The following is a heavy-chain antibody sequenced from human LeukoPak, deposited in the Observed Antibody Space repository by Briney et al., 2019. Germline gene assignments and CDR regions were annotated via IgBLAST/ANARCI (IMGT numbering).Heavy chain of an antibody. D-gene: IGHD1-26*01. CDR1: GYTFTSYG. Sequence: ASVKVSCEASGYTFTSYGISWVRQAPGQGLEWMGWVSAYNGNTNYAQKLQGRVTMTTDTSTSTAYMELRSLRSDDTAVYYCARDFFSGSYGNWFDPWGQGTLVTVSS. V-gene: IGHV1-18*01. CDR3: ARDFFSGSYGNWFDP. CDR2: VSAYNGNT. J-gene: IGHJ5*02.